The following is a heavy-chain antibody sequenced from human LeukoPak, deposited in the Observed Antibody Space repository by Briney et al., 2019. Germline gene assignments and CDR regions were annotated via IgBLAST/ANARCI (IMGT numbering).Heavy chain of an antibody. CDR3: ARDEVHYDILTGYYTDYYFDY. CDR2: ISAYNGNT. V-gene: IGHV1-18*01. D-gene: IGHD3-9*01. J-gene: IGHJ4*02. Sequence: ASVKVSCKASGGTFSSYGISWVRQAPGQGLEWMGWISAYNGNTNYAQKLQGRVTMTTDTSTSTAYMELRSLRSDDTAVYYCARDEVHYDILTGYYTDYYFDYWGQGTLVTVSS. CDR1: GGTFSSYG.